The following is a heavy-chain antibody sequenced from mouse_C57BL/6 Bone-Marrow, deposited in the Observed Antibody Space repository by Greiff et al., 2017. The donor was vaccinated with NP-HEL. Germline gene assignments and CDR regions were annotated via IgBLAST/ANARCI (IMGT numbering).Heavy chain of an antibody. V-gene: IGHV5-12*01. D-gene: IGHD2-14*01. CDR1: GFTFSDYY. Sequence: EVKLMESRGGLVQPGGSLKLSCAASGFTFSDYYMYWVRQTPEKRLEWVAYISNGGGSTYYPDTVKGRFTISRDNAKNTLYLQMSRLKSEDTAMYYCARQYVSAAMDYWGQGTSVTVSS. J-gene: IGHJ4*01. CDR2: ISNGGGST. CDR3: ARQYVSAAMDY.